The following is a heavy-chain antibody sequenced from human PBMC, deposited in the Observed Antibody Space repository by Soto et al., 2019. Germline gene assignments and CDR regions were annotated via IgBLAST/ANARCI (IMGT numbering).Heavy chain of an antibody. CDR3: ARSLILGYCSGGSCYEWTWFDP. CDR2: IYPGDSDT. D-gene: IGHD2-15*01. V-gene: IGHV5-51*01. J-gene: IGHJ5*02. Sequence: PGESLKISCKGSGYSFTSYWIGWVRQMPGKGLEWMGIIYPGDSDTRYSPSFQGQVTISADKSISTAYLQWSSLKASDTAMYYCARSLILGYCSGGSCYEWTWFDPWGQGTLVTVSS. CDR1: GYSFTSYW.